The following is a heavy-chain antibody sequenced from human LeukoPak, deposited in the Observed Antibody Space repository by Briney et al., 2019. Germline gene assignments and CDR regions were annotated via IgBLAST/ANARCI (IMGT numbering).Heavy chain of an antibody. CDR3: ARDQYDSVWGSYRPYFDY. J-gene: IGHJ4*02. D-gene: IGHD3-16*02. CDR2: ITPYTGNT. Sequence: SVKVSCKASGYTFTSYVISWVRQPPGQGLEWMGSITPYTGNTKYAERFQDRVIMTTDTSTRTAYMELRSLRSDDTAVFYCARDQYDSVWGSYRPYFDYWGQGTLVTVSS. V-gene: IGHV1-18*04. CDR1: GYTFTSYV.